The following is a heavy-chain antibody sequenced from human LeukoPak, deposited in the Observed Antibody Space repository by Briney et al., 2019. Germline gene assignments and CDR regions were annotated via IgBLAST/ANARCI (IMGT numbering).Heavy chain of an antibody. V-gene: IGHV3-11*06. CDR1: GFTFNDYY. CDR2: ISSSSSYT. J-gene: IGHJ4*02. D-gene: IGHD4-17*01. Sequence: GGSLTLSCSASGFTFNDYYMSWIRQAPGKGLEGVSYISSSSSYTNYADSVKGRFTISRDNAKNSLYLQMNSLRAEDTAVYYCAGYTQTTVTEFDYWGQGTLVTVSS. CDR3: AGYTQTTVTEFDY.